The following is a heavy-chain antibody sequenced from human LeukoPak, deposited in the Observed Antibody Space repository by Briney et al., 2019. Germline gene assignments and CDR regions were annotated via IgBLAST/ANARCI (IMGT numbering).Heavy chain of an antibody. J-gene: IGHJ4*02. CDR1: GYSFTSYW. V-gene: IGHV5-10-1*01. D-gene: IGHD2-2*03. CDR2: IDPSDSYT. Sequence: GASLKISCKGSGYSFTSYWISWVSQMPGKGLEWMGRIDPSDSYTNYSPSFQGRVTISADKSISTAYLQWSSLKASDTAMYYCASQPGYCSSTSSYEYYWGQGTLVTVSS. CDR3: ASQPGYCSSTSSYEYY.